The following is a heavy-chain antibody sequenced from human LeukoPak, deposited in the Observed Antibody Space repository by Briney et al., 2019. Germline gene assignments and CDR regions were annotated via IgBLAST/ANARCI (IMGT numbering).Heavy chain of an antibody. CDR2: INHSGST. V-gene: IGHV4-34*01. CDR3: ARVGAARSRNLNYYYYGMDV. D-gene: IGHD6-6*01. CDR1: GGSFSGYY. J-gene: IGHJ6*02. Sequence: PSETLSLTCAVYGGSFSGYYWSWIRQPPGKGLEWIGEINHSGSTNYSPSLKSRVTISVDTSKNQFSLKLSSVTAADTAVYYCARVGAARSRNLNYYYYGMDVWGQGTTVTVSS.